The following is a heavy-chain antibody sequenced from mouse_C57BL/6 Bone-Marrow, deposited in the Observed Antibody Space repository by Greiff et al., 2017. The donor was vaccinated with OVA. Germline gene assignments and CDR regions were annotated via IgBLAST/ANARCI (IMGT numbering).Heavy chain of an antibody. D-gene: IGHD1-1*01. Sequence: VKMIESGGGLVKPGGSLKLSCATSGFTFSSYAMSWVRQTPEKRLEWVATISDGGSYTYYPDNVKGRFTISRDNAKNNLYLQMSHLKSEDTAMYYCARGVSTDGGQGTSVTVSS. CDR3: ARGVSTD. V-gene: IGHV5-4*03. CDR2: ISDGGSYT. CDR1: GFTFSSYA. J-gene: IGHJ4*01.